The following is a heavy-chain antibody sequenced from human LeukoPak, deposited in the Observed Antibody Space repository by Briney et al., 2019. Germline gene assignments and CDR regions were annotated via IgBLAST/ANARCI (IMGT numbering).Heavy chain of an antibody. CDR3: ARDGKGIVVVPAAREDYYYYYGMDV. J-gene: IGHJ6*02. CDR1: GFTFSNYA. D-gene: IGHD2-2*01. V-gene: IGHV3-23*01. Sequence: PGGSLRLSCAASGFTFSNYAISWVRQAPGKGLEWVSTIRTSGDNTYYADSVKGRFTISRDNSKNTLYLQMNSLRDEDTAVYYCARDGKGIVVVPAAREDYYYYYGMDVWGQGTTVTVSS. CDR2: IRTSGDNT.